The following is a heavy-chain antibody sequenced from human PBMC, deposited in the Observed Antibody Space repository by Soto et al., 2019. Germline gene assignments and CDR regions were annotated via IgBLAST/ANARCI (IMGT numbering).Heavy chain of an antibody. CDR2: VYYSGRT. CDR3: ASTKDYSSSLDY. CDR1: GGSISSGGYY. J-gene: IGHJ4*02. Sequence: SETLSLTCTVSGGSISSGGYYWSWIRQHPGKGLEWIGCVYYSGRTYYNPSLKSRITISVDTSKKYFFLKLSSVTAADTAVFYCASTKDYSSSLDYWGQGVLVTVSS. V-gene: IGHV4-31*03. D-gene: IGHD6-6*01.